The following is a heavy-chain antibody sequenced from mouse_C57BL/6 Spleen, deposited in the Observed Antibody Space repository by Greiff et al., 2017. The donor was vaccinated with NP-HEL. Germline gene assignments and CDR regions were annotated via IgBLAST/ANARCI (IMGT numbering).Heavy chain of an antibody. J-gene: IGHJ2*01. CDR1: GYSITSGYY. D-gene: IGHD3-2*02. V-gene: IGHV3-6*01. CDR2: ISYDGSN. Sequence: EVKLVESGPGLVKPSQSLSLTCSVTGYSITSGYYWNWIRQVPGNKLECMGYISYDGSNNYNPSLKNRITLTCNTSKNHFFLKLNSATTEDTAKYCCARMEDSTGYDYWGQGTTLTVSS. CDR3: ARMEDSTGYDY.